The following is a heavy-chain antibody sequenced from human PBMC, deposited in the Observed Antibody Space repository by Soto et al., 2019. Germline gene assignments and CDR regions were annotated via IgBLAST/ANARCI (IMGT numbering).Heavy chain of an antibody. CDR3: ARGRSIAALDY. CDR1: GGSISSRSYY. J-gene: IGHJ4*02. V-gene: IGHV4-39*01. Sequence: QLRLQESGPGLVKPSETLSLTCTVSGGSISSRSYYWGWIRQPPGKGLEWIGSIYYSGSTYYNPSLRSRVTITVDTSKNQFSLKLSSVTAADTAVYFCARGRSIAALDYWGQGTLVTVSS. CDR2: IYYSGST. D-gene: IGHD6-6*01.